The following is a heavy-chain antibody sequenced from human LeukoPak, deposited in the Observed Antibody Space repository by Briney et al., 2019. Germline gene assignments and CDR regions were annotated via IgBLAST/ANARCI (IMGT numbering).Heavy chain of an antibody. V-gene: IGHV1-3*01. CDR2: INAGNGNT. CDR1: GYTFTSYA. D-gene: IGHD5-12*01. Sequence: ASVKVSCKASGYTFTSYAMHWVRQAPGQRLEWMGWINAGNGNTKYSQKFQGRVTITRDTSASTAYMELSSLRSEDTAVYYCARDYSGYDYYYYGMDVWGQGTTVTVSS. J-gene: IGHJ6*02. CDR3: ARDYSGYDYYYYGMDV.